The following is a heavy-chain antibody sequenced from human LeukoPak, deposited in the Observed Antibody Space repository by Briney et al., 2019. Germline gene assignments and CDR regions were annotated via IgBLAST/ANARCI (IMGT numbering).Heavy chain of an antibody. CDR2: IYSGGST. CDR3: AREGAGNAFDI. Sequence: GGSLRLSCAASGFTVSSNYMSWIRQAPGKGLEWVSVIYSGGSTYYADSVKGRFTISRDNSKNTLYLQMNSLRAEDTAVYYCAREGAGNAFDIWGQGTMVTVSS. V-gene: IGHV3-53*01. J-gene: IGHJ3*02. CDR1: GFTVSSNY. D-gene: IGHD1-26*01.